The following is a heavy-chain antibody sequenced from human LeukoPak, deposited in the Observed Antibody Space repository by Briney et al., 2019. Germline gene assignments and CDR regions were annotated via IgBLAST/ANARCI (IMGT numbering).Heavy chain of an antibody. V-gene: IGHV3-66*01. CDR3: TGYTHKGV. CDR2: LYRRGDP. CDR1: GFTVGNNY. Sequence: GGSLRLSCTASGFTVGNNYMSWVRQAPGKGLEWVSVLYRRGDPYYADSLKGRFTISRDSSKNTLYLQMNSLRAEDTAVYYCTGYTHKGVWGQGTTVTVSS. J-gene: IGHJ6*02.